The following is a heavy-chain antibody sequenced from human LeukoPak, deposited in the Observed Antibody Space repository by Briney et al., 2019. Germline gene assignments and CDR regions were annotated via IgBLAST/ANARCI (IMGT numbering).Heavy chain of an antibody. V-gene: IGHV1-18*01. CDR2: ISAYSGNT. Sequence: ASVKVSCKASGYTFTSYGISWVRQAPGQGLEWMGLISAYSGNTNFAQKLQGRVTMTTDTSTSTAYMELRSLRSDDTAVYFCARGADTGSYGSLVYFDYWGQGTLVAVSS. J-gene: IGHJ4*02. CDR1: GYTFTSYG. D-gene: IGHD3-16*01. CDR3: ARGADTGSYGSLVYFDY.